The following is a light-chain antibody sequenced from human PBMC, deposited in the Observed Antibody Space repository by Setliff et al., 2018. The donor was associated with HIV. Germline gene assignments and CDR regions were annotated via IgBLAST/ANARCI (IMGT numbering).Light chain of an antibody. CDR3: SSYTSSNTFYV. V-gene: IGLV2-14*01. CDR2: DVG. CDR1: GSDVAGYTY. J-gene: IGLJ1*01. Sequence: SALAQPASLSGSPGQSITISCTETGSDVAGYTYVSWYQQHPGKAPKLIIYDVGKRPSGVSNRFSGSKSGNTASLTISGLQAEDEADYYCSSYTSSNTFYVFATGTKGTV.